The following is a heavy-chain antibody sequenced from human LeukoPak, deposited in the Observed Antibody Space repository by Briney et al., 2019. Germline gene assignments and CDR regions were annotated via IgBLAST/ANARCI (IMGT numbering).Heavy chain of an antibody. V-gene: IGHV3-21*01. J-gene: IGHJ4*02. D-gene: IGHD2-2*01. Sequence: GRSLRLSCAASEFTFSSYNMNWVRQAPGKGLEWVSSISSSSKYIYYADSVKGRFTISRDNAKNSLYLQMNSLRAEDTAVYYCAKDRDCSSTSCYEALDYWGQGTLVTVSS. CDR1: EFTFSSYN. CDR3: AKDRDCSSTSCYEALDY. CDR2: ISSSSKYI.